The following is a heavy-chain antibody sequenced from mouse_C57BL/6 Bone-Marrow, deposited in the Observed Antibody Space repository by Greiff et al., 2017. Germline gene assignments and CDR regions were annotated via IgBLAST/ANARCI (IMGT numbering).Heavy chain of an antibody. J-gene: IGHJ3*01. Sequence: EVQLVESGGGLVQPGESLKLSCESNEYEFPSHDMSWVRKTPGKRLELVAAINSNGGSTYYPDNMESRFIISRDNTTKTLYMQMSSLRSEDTALYYGARQLRPAWFAYWGKGTLVTVSA. CDR3: ARQLRPAWFAY. D-gene: IGHD3-2*02. CDR2: INSNGGST. V-gene: IGHV5-2*01. CDR1: EYEFPSHD.